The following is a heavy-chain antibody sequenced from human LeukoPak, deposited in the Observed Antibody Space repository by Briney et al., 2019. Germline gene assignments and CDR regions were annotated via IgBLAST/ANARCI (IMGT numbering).Heavy chain of an antibody. D-gene: IGHD3-9*01. V-gene: IGHV4-59*01. J-gene: IGHJ6*02. CDR3: AILRYFAEHYYYYDMDV. CDR1: GGSISGYS. Sequence: PSETLSLTCTASGGSISGYSWSWIRQPPGKGLEWIGYIHHSGSTNYNPSLKSRVTISVGTSNNQFSLKLSSVTAADTAVYYCAILRYFAEHYYYYDMDVWGQGTTVTVSS. CDR2: IHHSGST.